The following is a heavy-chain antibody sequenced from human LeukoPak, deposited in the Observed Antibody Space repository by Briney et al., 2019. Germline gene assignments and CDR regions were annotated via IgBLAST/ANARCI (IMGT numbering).Heavy chain of an antibody. CDR2: IYPSGT. J-gene: IGHJ5*02. CDR1: GDSIGNNC. D-gene: IGHD1-26*01. Sequence: SETLSLACTVSGDSIGNNCWSWIRQPAGKGLEWIGRIYPSGTNYNPSLKSRVTISVDKSKNQFSLKLISVTAADTAVYYCARSSGSYRPWGQGTLVTVSS. V-gene: IGHV4-4*07. CDR3: ARSSGSYRP.